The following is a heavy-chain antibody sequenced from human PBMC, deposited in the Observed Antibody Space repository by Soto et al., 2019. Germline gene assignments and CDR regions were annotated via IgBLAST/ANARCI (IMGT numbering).Heavy chain of an antibody. D-gene: IGHD2-2*01. CDR3: AKNNRYCSSTNCFVFDY. V-gene: IGHV3-7*01. J-gene: IGHJ4*02. Sequence: ESGGGLVPPGGSLRLSCAASGFTFNNYWMSWVRQAPGKGLEWVANIKQDGSEKYYVDSVKGRFTISRDNAKNSLYLQMNSLRAEDTAVYYCAKNNRYCSSTNCFVFDYWGQGTLVTVSS. CDR2: IKQDGSEK. CDR1: GFTFNNYW.